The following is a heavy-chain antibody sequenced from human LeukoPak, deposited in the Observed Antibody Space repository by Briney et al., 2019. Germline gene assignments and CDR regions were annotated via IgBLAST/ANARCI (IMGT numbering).Heavy chain of an antibody. CDR3: ARHRDDFDP. CDR2: IYYSGST. D-gene: IGHD3-3*01. Sequence: PSETLSLTCTVSGGSISSSSYYWGWIRQPPGKGLEWIGSIYYSGSTYYNPSLKSRVTISVDTSKNQFSLKLSSVTAADTAVYYCARHRDDFDPWGQGTLVTVSS. CDR1: GGSISSSSYY. V-gene: IGHV4-39*01. J-gene: IGHJ5*02.